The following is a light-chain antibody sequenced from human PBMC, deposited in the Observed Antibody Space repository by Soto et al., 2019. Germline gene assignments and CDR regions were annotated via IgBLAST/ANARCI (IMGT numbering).Light chain of an antibody. CDR2: EVT. V-gene: IGLV2-14*01. CDR3: SSFTSTSTLV. J-gene: IGLJ1*01. Sequence: QSNLTQPSSISGSPGQSITISCTGTSSDVGDYNYVSWYQHHPGKAPKVMIYEVTNRPSGVSNRFSGSKSGNTASLTISGLQAEEEADYYCSSFTSTSTLVFGTGTKVTVL. CDR1: SSDVGDYNY.